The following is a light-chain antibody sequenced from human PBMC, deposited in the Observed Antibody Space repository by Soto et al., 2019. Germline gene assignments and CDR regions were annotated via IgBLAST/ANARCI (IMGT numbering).Light chain of an antibody. V-gene: IGKV1-9*01. J-gene: IGKJ1*01. Sequence: DIQLTQSPSFLSASVGDRVTITCRASQGISSYLAWYQQKPGKAPKLLIYAASTLQSGVPSRFSGSGSGTEFTLPISSPQPEDFATSYCQQLNSYPLTFGQGTKVEIK. CDR2: AAS. CDR1: QGISSY. CDR3: QQLNSYPLT.